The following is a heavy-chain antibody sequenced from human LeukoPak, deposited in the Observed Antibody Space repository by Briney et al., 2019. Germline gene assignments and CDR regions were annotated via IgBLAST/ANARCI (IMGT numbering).Heavy chain of an antibody. CDR2: INPNSGGT. J-gene: IGHJ3*02. CDR1: GYTFTGYY. D-gene: IGHD1-26*01. Sequence: PGASVKVSCKASGYTFTGYYMHWVRQAPGQGLEWMGWINPNSGGTNYAQKFQGRVTMTRDTSISTAYMELSRLRSDDTAVYYYARSPVHPGIVGATHDAFDIWGQGTMVTVSS. V-gene: IGHV1-2*02. CDR3: ARSPVHPGIVGATHDAFDI.